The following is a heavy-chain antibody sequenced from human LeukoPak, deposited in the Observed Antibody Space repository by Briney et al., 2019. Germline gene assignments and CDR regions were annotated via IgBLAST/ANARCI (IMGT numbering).Heavy chain of an antibody. CDR2: INSDGTTT. CDR1: GFSFSSYL. CDR3: ARGRYCSGGTCYFDY. V-gene: IGHV3-74*01. Sequence: GGSLRLSCAASGFSFSSYLMHWVRQAPGKGLVWVPRINSDGTTTTYADSVKGRFTVSRDNAKNTLYLQMNSLRAEDTAVYYCARGRYCSGGTCYFDYWGQGALVTVSS. D-gene: IGHD2-15*01. J-gene: IGHJ4*02.